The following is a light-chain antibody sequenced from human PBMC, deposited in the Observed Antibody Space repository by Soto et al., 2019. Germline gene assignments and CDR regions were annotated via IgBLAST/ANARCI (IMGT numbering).Light chain of an antibody. Sequence: SVLTQRASVSGSPGQSITISCTGTSSDIGGYKYVSWYQQHPGKAPKLIIFEVSNRPSGVSDRFSGSNSGNTASLTISGLQAEDEADYYCTSYSRYSVLVFGGGTKVTVL. CDR2: EVS. CDR3: TSYSRYSVLV. CDR1: SSDIGGYKY. V-gene: IGLV2-14*01. J-gene: IGLJ3*02.